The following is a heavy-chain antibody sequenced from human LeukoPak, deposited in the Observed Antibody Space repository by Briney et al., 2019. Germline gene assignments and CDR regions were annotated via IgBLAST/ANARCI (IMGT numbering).Heavy chain of an antibody. CDR2: LYDSGDT. Sequence: GGSLRLSCAASGFSVSTSYMSWVRQAPGKGLEYVSVLYDSGDTYYAESVKGRFTISRDNSKNTVYLQMNSLRVEDTAVYYCARAAYDSGGYTANHDFWGQGTLVAVSS. CDR3: ARAAYDSGGYTANHDF. V-gene: IGHV3-53*01. J-gene: IGHJ4*02. D-gene: IGHD3-22*01. CDR1: GFSVSTSY.